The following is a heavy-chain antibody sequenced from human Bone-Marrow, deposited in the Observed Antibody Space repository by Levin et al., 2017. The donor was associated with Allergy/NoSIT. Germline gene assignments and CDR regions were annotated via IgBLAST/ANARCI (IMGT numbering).Heavy chain of an antibody. CDR2: ISAAGGST. V-gene: IGHV3-23*01. CDR3: AKDSTVSPIGYFDS. CDR1: GFTFSDFA. J-gene: IGHJ4*02. D-gene: IGHD4-11*01. Sequence: GESLKISCAASGFTFSDFAMSWVRQAPGKGLEWVSAISAAGGSTYYADSVRGRFTISRDNSKNSLYLQLNSLRAEDAAMYFCAKDSTVSPIGYFDSWGEGNLVTVSS.